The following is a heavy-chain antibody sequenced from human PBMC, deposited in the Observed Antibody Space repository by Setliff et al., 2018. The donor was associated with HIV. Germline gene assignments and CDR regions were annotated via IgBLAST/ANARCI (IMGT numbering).Heavy chain of an antibody. V-gene: IGHV4-39*07. CDR2: MYHSGST. D-gene: IGHD5-18*01. CDR1: GGSVSSSSYY. J-gene: IGHJ4*02. Sequence: SETLSLTCTVSGGSVSSSSYYWGWIRQPPGKGLEWIGSMYHSGSTYYSPSLKSRVTISVDASRNQFSLRLSSVTAADTAVYYCAAWGPRYSYAPYFFDSWGQGTLVTVSS. CDR3: AAWGPRYSYAPYFFDS.